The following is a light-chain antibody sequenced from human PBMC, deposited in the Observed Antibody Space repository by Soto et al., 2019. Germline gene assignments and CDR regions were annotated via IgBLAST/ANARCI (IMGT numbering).Light chain of an antibody. Sequence: DIVMTQSPESLAVSLGERATINCKSSRSVFYNSNNKNYLAWYQQKPGQSPKLLLYWASTRESGVPDRFSGGGSVTDFTLTISSLQAEDVAVYFCQQYFTPPYTFGQGTKVEIK. V-gene: IGKV4-1*01. CDR3: QQYFTPPYT. CDR1: RSVFYNSNNKNY. CDR2: WAS. J-gene: IGKJ2*01.